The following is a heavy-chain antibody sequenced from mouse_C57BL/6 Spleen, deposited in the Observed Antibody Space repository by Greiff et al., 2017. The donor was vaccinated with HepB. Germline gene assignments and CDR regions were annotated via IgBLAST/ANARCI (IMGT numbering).Heavy chain of an antibody. CDR3: ARDPYGSSYPYYYAMDY. CDR2: INPGGGGT. V-gene: IGHV1-54*01. J-gene: IGHJ4*01. CDR1: GYAFTNYL. D-gene: IGHD1-1*01. Sequence: QVQLQQSGAELVRPGTSVKVSCKASGYAFTNYLIEWVKQRPGQGLEWIGVINPGGGGTNYNEKFKGKATLSADKSSSTAYMQLSSLTSEDSAVYFCARDPYGSSYPYYYAMDYWGQGTSVTVSS.